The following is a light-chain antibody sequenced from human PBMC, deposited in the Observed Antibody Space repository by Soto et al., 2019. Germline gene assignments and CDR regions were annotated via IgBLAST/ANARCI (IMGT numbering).Light chain of an antibody. V-gene: IGKV3-11*01. CDR1: QSVSSF. Sequence: EIVLTQSPATLSLSPGERATLSCRASQSVSSFLAWYQQKPGQAPRLLIYDASNRAPGIPARFSGSGSGTDFTLTIGSLDPEDFAVYYCQQYGRSPFTFGPGTKVDIK. J-gene: IGKJ3*01. CDR3: QQYGRSPFT. CDR2: DAS.